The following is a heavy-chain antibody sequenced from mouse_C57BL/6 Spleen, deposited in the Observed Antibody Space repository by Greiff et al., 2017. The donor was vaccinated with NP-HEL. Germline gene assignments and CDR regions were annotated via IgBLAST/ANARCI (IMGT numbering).Heavy chain of an antibody. V-gene: IGHV1-53*01. CDR3: ARERGYYGAMDY. J-gene: IGHJ4*01. Sequence: VQLQQPGTELVKPGASVKLSCKASGYTFTSYWMHWVKQRPGQGLEWIGNINPSNGGTNYNEKFKSKATLTVDKSSSTAYMQLSSLTSEDSAVDYCARERGYYGAMDYWGQGTSVTVSS. CDR1: GYTFTSYW. D-gene: IGHD1-1*01. CDR2: INPSNGGT.